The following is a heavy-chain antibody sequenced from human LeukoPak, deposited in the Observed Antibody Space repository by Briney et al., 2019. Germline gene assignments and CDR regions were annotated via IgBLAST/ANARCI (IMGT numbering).Heavy chain of an antibody. CDR1: GGSISSGDYY. CDR3: ARGNRARTFDY. CDR2: IYYSGST. J-gene: IGHJ4*02. Sequence: PSETLSLTCTVSGGSISSGDYYWSWIRQPPGKGLEWIGYIYYSGSTYYNPSLKSRVTISVDTSKNQFSLKLSSVTAADTAVYYCARGNRARTFDYWGQGTLVTVSS. D-gene: IGHD2/OR15-2a*01. V-gene: IGHV4-30-4*01.